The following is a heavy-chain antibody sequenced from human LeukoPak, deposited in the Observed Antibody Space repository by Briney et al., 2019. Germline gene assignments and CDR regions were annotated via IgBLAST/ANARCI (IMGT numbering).Heavy chain of an antibody. CDR1: GGSFSDYY. Sequence: SETLSLTCTVSGGSFSDYYWSWVRQSPGKGLEWIGYIYHTGSTSYSASLKSRGTISAETSRKKFSLKLSSVTAADTAVYYCASRKLGNDYWGQGTLVTVSS. V-gene: IGHV4-59*01. J-gene: IGHJ4*02. CDR3: ASRKLGNDY. CDR2: IYHTGST. D-gene: IGHD7-27*01.